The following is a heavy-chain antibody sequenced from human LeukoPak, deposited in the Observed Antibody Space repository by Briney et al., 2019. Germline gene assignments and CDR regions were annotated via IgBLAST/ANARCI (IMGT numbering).Heavy chain of an antibody. Sequence: GGSLTLACAASGFIVSSNYISWVRLAPRKGLEWASVIYSGASRYYENSVNGSCRISIDNTKNTLYLQMNSLRAEDTAVYYSARRMIYDYWGQGTLVPVSS. D-gene: IGHD2-8*01. J-gene: IGHJ4*02. CDR2: IYSGASR. CDR1: GFIVSSNY. V-gene: IGHV3-66*04. CDR3: ARRMIYDY.